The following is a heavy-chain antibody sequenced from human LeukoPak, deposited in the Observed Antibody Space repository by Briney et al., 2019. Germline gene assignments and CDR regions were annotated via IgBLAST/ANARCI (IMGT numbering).Heavy chain of an antibody. Sequence: SETLSLTCTVSGGSISTFYWTWIRQPAGKGLEWIGRINNSGSTNYNPSLRSRVSMSVDRSKNQFSVNLSSVTAADTAVYFCAREGGDPRWLDPWGQGTLVTVSS. CDR1: GGSISTFY. CDR3: AREGGDPRWLDP. J-gene: IGHJ5*02. V-gene: IGHV4-4*07. CDR2: INNSGST. D-gene: IGHD6-25*01.